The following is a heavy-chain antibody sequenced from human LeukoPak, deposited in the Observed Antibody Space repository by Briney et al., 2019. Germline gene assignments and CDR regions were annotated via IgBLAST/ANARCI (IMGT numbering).Heavy chain of an antibody. CDR2: INPSSGST. CDR1: GYTFTSYY. D-gene: IGHD2-2*01. CDR3: ARENIVVGPTDY. J-gene: IGHJ4*02. Sequence: ASVKVSCKASGYTFTSYYMHWVRQAPGQGLEWMGIINPSSGSTSYAQKFQGRVTMTRDTSTSTVYMELSSLRSEDTAVYYYARENIVVGPTDYWGQGTLVTVSS. V-gene: IGHV1-46*01.